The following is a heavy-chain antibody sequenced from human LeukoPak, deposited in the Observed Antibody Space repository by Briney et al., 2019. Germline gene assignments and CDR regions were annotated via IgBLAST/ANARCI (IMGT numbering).Heavy chain of an antibody. CDR1: GYTFTSYY. CDR3: ARGSLLVGSQYPYNWFDP. Sequence: ASVKVSCKASGYTFTSYYMHWVRQAPGQGLEWMGWINPNSGGPNYAQKFQGWVTMTRDTSISTAYMELSRLRSDDTAVYYCARGSLLVGSQYPYNWFDPWGQGTLVTVSS. D-gene: IGHD1-26*01. CDR2: INPNSGGP. J-gene: IGHJ5*02. V-gene: IGHV1-2*04.